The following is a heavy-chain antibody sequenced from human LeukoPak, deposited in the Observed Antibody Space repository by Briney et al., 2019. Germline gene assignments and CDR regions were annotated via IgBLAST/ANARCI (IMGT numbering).Heavy chain of an antibody. J-gene: IGHJ4*02. CDR1: GFTFSTYG. Sequence: PGGSLRLSCVASGFTFSTYGMSWVRQAPGKGLEWVSAISGSGGSTYYADSVKGRFTISRDNSKNTLYLQMNSLRAEDTAVYYCAKERYGSGSYYTNWGQGTLVTVSS. CDR2: ISGSGGST. D-gene: IGHD3-10*01. V-gene: IGHV3-23*01. CDR3: AKERYGSGSYYTN.